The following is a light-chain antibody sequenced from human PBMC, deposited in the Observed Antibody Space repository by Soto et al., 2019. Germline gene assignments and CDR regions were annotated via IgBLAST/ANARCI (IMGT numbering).Light chain of an antibody. V-gene: IGKV1-39*01. CDR3: HRSYRTVT. CDR2: AAS. CDR1: QSIGSY. J-gene: IGKJ1*01. Sequence: HMTQTPSSLSASVGDRVPITPRASQSIGSYLNWYQQKPGKAPKLLIYAASSLQSGVPSRFSGSGSGTDFTLTISSLQPEDFATYYWHRSYRTVTFGQGTKADIK.